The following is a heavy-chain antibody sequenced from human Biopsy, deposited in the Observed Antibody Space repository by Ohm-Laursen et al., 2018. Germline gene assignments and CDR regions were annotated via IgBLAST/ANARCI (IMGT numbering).Heavy chain of an antibody. CDR3: ARDRGYYSDRTVPGYFDL. D-gene: IGHD3-22*01. J-gene: IGHJ2*01. V-gene: IGHV4-59*01. CDR1: GGSLSGYF. Sequence: SETLSLTCTVSGGSLSGYFWSWIRQPPGKGLEWIGHNQNSGSTNYNPSLKSRVTISVDTSKNHFSLRLRSVTPADTAIYYCARDRGYYSDRTVPGYFDLWGRGTLVTVSS. CDR2: NQNSGST.